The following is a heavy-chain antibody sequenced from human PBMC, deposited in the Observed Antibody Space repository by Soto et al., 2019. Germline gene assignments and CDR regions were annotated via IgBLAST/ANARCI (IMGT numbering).Heavy chain of an antibody. CDR2: ISWDGGST. CDR3: AKDFLYYLTPPYYYGMDV. Sequence: PGGSLRLSCAASGLTFDDYTRHWVRQAPGKGLEWVSLISWDGGSTYYADSVKGRFTISRDNSKNSLYLQMNSLRTEDTALYYCAKDFLYYLTPPYYYGMDVWGQGTTVTV. D-gene: IGHD3-22*01. CDR1: GLTFDDYT. J-gene: IGHJ6*02. V-gene: IGHV3-43*01.